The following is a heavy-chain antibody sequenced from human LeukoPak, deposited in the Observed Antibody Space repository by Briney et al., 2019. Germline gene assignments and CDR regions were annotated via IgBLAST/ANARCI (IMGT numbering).Heavy chain of an antibody. J-gene: IGHJ3*01. CDR3: VVFVEPPGTDCFDV. CDR2: FNADGTTT. D-gene: IGHD2-21*01. CDR1: GFTFSNSW. Sequence: PGGFLRLSCAAAGFTFSNSWVYWVRQAPGKGLGWGSLFNADGTTTTYADSVKGRFTFVSDYVRNTDPLQMSSLTFEAPVVYYCVVFVEPPGTDCFDVWGQGTMVAVSS. V-gene: IGHV3-74*01.